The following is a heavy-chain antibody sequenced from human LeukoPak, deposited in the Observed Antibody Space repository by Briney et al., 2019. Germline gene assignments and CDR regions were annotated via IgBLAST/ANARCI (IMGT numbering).Heavy chain of an antibody. D-gene: IGHD3-22*01. Sequence: GASVKVSCKASGYTFTSYDINWVRQATGQGLEWMGWMNPNSGNTNYAQKFQGRVTMTRDTSISTAYMELSRLRSDDTAVYYCARTTDYYDTVDYWGQGTLVTVSS. V-gene: IGHV1-8*01. J-gene: IGHJ4*02. CDR1: GYTFTSYD. CDR3: ARTTDYYDTVDY. CDR2: MNPNSGNT.